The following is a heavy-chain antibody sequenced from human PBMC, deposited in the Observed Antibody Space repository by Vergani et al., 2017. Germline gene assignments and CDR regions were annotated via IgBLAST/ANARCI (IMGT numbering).Heavy chain of an antibody. CDR1: GFPFSGSY. CDR3: TTLSPNWAHW. CDR2: IKSQIDGGTT. Sequence: VQLVESGGGLLKPGESLRLSCAVSGFPFSGSYMTWVRQGPGKGLEWVGRIKSQIDGGTTDYAAPVKGRFTISRDDSTNMLYLHMNSLKTEDTAVYYCTTLSPNWAHWWGQGTLVNVSS. D-gene: IGHD7-27*01. V-gene: IGHV3-15*01. J-gene: IGHJ4*02.